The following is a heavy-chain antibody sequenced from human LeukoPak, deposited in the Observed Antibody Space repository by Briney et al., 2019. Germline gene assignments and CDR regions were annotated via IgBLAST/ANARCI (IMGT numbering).Heavy chain of an antibody. J-gene: IGHJ4*02. CDR1: GFSLSTSGVD. Sequence: ESGPTLVKPTQTLTLTCTFSGFSLSTSGVDVGWIRQPPGKALEWLALIYWDDDKRYSPSLKSRLTITKDTSKNQVVLTMTNMDPVDTATYYCATMVRGVPLFDYWGQGTLVTVSS. CDR2: IYWDDDK. CDR3: ATMVRGVPLFDY. V-gene: IGHV2-5*02. D-gene: IGHD3-10*01.